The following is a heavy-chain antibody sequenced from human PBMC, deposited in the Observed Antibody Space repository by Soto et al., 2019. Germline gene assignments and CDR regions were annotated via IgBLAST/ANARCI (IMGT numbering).Heavy chain of an antibody. CDR2: TYYRGST. CDR3: ALLHGYCSSSRCHHHYTMDV. Sequence: QLQLQESGPGLVKPSETLSLTCTVSSAPVSSSTYPWGWSRQPPGQGLEWIGGTYYRGSTYSNPCLNSRVSLAVDTSNNLFSRKVTCVTAADSAVYYCALLHGYCSSSRCHHHYTMDVWGQGTTVTVSS. J-gene: IGHJ6*02. V-gene: IGHV4-39*01. D-gene: IGHD2-2*01. CDR1: SAPVSSSTYP.